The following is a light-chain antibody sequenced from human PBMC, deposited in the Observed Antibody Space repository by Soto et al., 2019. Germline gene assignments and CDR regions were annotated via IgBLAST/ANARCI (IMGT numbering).Light chain of an antibody. J-gene: IGLJ2*01. CDR2: NTN. CDR1: SSNIGSKP. V-gene: IGLV1-44*01. CDR3: AACDDSLNGLV. Sequence: QSVLTQPPSASGTPGQRVTISCSGSSSNIGSKPVNWYQQLPGAAPKLLIHNTNQRPSGVPDRFSGSKSGTSASLAISGLQSGDEAHYYFAACDDSLNGLVFGGGTKVTVL.